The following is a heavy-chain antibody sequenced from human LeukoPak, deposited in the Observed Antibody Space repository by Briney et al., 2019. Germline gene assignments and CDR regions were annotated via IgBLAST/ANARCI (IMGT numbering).Heavy chain of an antibody. J-gene: IGHJ5*01. CDR3: AKGSRGNYDS. D-gene: IGHD1-26*01. V-gene: IGHV3-23*01. CDR1: GLTFNNYA. Sequence: GGSLRLSCAASGLTFNNYAMTWVRQAPEKGLEWISSIIDSGISTYYGDSVKGRFTISRDNSKNTLYLQMNSLRAEDTAVYYCAKGSRGNYDSWGQGTLVTVSS. CDR2: IIDSGIST.